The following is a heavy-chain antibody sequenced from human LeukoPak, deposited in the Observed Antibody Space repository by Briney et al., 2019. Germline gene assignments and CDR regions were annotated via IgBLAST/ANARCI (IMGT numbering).Heavy chain of an antibody. CDR1: GFTFNVYW. J-gene: IGHJ5*02. CDR2: ISNDGSDT. V-gene: IGHV3-74*01. CDR3: ARDRPHNWFGP. Sequence: PGGSLRLSCAASGFTFNVYWMHWVRQAPGKGLVWASRISNDGSDTTYADSVKGRFTISRDNGKNTVCLQMNSLRPEDTAVYYCARDRPHNWFGPWGQGTLVTVSS.